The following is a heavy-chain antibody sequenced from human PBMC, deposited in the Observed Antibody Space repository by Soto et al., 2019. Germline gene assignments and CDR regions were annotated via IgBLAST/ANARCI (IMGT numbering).Heavy chain of an antibody. J-gene: IGHJ6*02. Sequence: QPGGSLRLSCAASGFTFSSYSMSWVRQAPGKGLEWVSAISGSGGSTYYADSVKGRFTISRDNSKNTLYLQMNSLRAEDTAVYYCAKAAVRITIFGVVITPYYYYGMDVWGQGTTVTVSS. V-gene: IGHV3-23*01. D-gene: IGHD3-3*01. CDR2: ISGSGGST. CDR3: AKAAVRITIFGVVITPYYYYGMDV. CDR1: GFTFSSYS.